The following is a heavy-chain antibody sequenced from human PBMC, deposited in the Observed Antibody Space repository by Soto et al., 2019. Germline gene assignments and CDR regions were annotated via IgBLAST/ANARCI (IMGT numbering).Heavy chain of an antibody. CDR2: INPGSGGT. V-gene: IGHV1-46*01. J-gene: IGHJ5*02. CDR3: APDTANGIPWSDP. D-gene: IGHD6-13*01. Sequence: DSVKVSCKTSGYTFTSYYIHRVRQAPGQGLEWLGTINPGSGGTGYAQKFRGRVIMTSDTSTRTVYMELSSLRSEDTAVYYCAPDTANGIPWSDPWGQGTLVNVSS. CDR1: GYTFTSYY.